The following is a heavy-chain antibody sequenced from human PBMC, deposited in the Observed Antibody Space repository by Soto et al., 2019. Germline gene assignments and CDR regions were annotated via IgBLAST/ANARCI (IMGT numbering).Heavy chain of an antibody. CDR2: IYYSGST. CDR3: ARAELNYYDSSGDNWFDP. V-gene: IGHV4-30-4*01. CDR1: GGSISSGDYY. Sequence: SETLSLTCTVSGGSISSGDYYWSWIRQPPGKSLEWIGYIYYSGSTYYNPSLKSRVTISVDTSKNQFSLKLSSVTAADTAVYYCARAELNYYDSSGDNWFDPWGQGTLVTVSS. D-gene: IGHD3-22*01. J-gene: IGHJ5*02.